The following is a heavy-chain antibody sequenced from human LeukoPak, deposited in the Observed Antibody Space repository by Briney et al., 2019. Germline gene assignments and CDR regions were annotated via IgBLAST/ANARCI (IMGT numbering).Heavy chain of an antibody. CDR2: ISGSGGST. J-gene: IGHJ5*02. CDR3: ALLGKLLVSDP. CDR1: GFTFSSYA. V-gene: IGHV3-23*01. Sequence: GGSLRLSCAASGFTFSSYAMSWVRQAPGKGLEWVSAISGSGGSTYYADSVKGRFTISRDDSKNTLYLQMNSLRADDTAVYYCALLGKLLVSDPWGQGTLVTVSS. D-gene: IGHD2/OR15-2a*01.